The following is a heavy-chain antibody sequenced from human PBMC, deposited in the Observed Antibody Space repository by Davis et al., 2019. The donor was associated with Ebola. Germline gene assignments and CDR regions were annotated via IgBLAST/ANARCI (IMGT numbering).Heavy chain of an antibody. CDR2: INHSGST. CDR1: GGSISSYY. D-gene: IGHD3-9*01. Sequence: SETLSLTCTVPGGSISSYYWSWIRQPPGKGPEWIGEINHSGSTNYNPSLKSRVTISVDTSKNQFSLKLSSVTAADTAVYYCARGDWLRDAFDIWGQGTMVTVSS. V-gene: IGHV4-34*01. J-gene: IGHJ3*02. CDR3: ARGDWLRDAFDI.